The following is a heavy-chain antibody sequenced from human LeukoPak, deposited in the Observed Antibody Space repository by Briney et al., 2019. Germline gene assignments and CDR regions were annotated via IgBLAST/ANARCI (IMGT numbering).Heavy chain of an antibody. V-gene: IGHV3-15*01. J-gene: IGHJ4*02. CDR2: IKSKTDGGTA. Sequence: GGSLRLSCAASGFTFTNTWMNWVRQAPGKGLEWVGRIKSKTDGGTAEYAAAVKGRHTISRDDSKNTLYLQMNSLNAEDTAVYFCTHGSNSYDSGDFDCWGQGTLVTVSS. CDR1: GFTFTNTW. CDR3: THGSNSYDSGDFDC. D-gene: IGHD3-22*01.